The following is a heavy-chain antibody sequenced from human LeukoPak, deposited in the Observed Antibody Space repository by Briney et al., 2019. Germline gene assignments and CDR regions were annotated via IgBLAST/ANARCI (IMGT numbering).Heavy chain of an antibody. D-gene: IGHD6-13*01. J-gene: IGHJ4*02. V-gene: IGHV3-33*01. CDR2: IWYDGSNK. CDR3: ARDVQQLAFDY. Sequence: GGSLRLSCAASGFTFSGYGMHWVRQAPGKGLEGVAVIWYDGSNKYYADSVKGRFTISRDNSKNTLYLQMNSLRAEDTAVYYCARDVQQLAFDYWGQGTLVTVSS. CDR1: GFTFSGYG.